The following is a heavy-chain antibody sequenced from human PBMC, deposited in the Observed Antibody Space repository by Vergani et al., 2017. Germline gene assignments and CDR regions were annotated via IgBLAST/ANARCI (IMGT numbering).Heavy chain of an antibody. V-gene: IGHV3-23*01. J-gene: IGHJ3*01. D-gene: IGHD2-2*01. CDR1: GFTFNSYA. Sequence: QLLESGGGLIQPGGSLRLSCAASGFTFNSYAMTWVRQAPGKGLEWVSGINNNGGSTYYADSVKGRFTISRDNSKNTLYLQMTDLRAEDTATYYCAKVCGSTRCAYGGGAFDVWGHGTMVTVSS. CDR2: INNNGGST. CDR3: AKVCGSTRCAYGGGAFDV.